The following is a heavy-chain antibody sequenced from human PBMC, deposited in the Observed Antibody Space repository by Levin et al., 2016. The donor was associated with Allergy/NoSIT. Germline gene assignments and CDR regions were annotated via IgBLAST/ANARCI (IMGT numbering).Heavy chain of an antibody. Sequence: VRQAPGKGLEWVAVISYDGSNKYYADSVKGRFTISRDNSKNTLYLQMNSLRAEDTAVYYCAKDMAAMVTFYYYYYGMDVWGQGTTVTVSS. CDR2: ISYDGSNK. CDR3: AKDMAAMVTFYYYYYGMDV. D-gene: IGHD5-18*01. J-gene: IGHJ6*02. V-gene: IGHV3-30*18.